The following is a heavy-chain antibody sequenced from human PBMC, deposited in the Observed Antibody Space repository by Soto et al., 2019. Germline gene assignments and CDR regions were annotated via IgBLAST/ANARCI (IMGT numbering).Heavy chain of an antibody. CDR3: ASSGPYCISPSCYGRFDY. D-gene: IGHD2-2*01. V-gene: IGHV1-69*13. Sequence: SVKVSCKASGGTFSSYAISWVRQAPGQGLEWMGGIIPIFGTANYAQKFQGRVTITADESTSTAYMELSSLRSEDTAVYYCASSGPYCISPSCYGRFDYWGQGTLVTVSS. CDR2: IIPIFGTA. J-gene: IGHJ4*02. CDR1: GGTFSSYA.